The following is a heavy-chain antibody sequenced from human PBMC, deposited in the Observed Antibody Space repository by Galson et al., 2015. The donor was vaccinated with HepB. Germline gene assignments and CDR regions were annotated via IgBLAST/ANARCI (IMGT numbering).Heavy chain of an antibody. CDR1: GFTFSSYA. J-gene: IGHJ5*02. Sequence: SLRLSCAASGFTFSSYAMHWVRQAPGKGLEWVAVISYDGSNKFYADSVKGRFTISRDNSKNTLYLQMNSLRAEDTAVYYCARERRAYSSTYLPWFDPWGQGTLVTVPS. D-gene: IGHD6-13*01. CDR2: ISYDGSNK. CDR3: ARERRAYSSTYLPWFDP. V-gene: IGHV3-30*04.